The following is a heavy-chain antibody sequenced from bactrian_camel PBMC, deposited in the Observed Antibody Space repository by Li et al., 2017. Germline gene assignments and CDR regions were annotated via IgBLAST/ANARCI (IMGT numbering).Heavy chain of an antibody. CDR2: IDRDGST. V-gene: IGHV3S53*01. D-gene: IGHD2*01. Sequence: HVQLVESGGGSVQAGGSLRLACEVSGDLTNIQSMAWFRQTPGNEREAVAAIDRDGSTSYHAQVKGRFTISQDSSKKTVYLQMNSLKPEDSGTYYCALDVSFSSDTCTRMNDKNYNYWGQGTQVTVS. CDR1: GDLTNIQS. J-gene: IGHJ4*01. CDR3: ALDVSFSSDTCTRMNDKNYNY.